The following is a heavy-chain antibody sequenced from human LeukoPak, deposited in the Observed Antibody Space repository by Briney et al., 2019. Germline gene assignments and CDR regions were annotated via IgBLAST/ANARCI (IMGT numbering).Heavy chain of an antibody. Sequence: RASVKVSCKVSGYTLTELSMHWVRQAPGKGLEWMGGFDPEDGETIYAQKFQGRVSMTEDTSTDTAYMELSSLRSEDTAVYYCATVRGYGFWSGYYFDYWGQGTLVTVSS. V-gene: IGHV1-24*01. CDR2: FDPEDGET. D-gene: IGHD3-3*01. J-gene: IGHJ4*02. CDR1: GYTLTELS. CDR3: ATVRGYGFWSGYYFDY.